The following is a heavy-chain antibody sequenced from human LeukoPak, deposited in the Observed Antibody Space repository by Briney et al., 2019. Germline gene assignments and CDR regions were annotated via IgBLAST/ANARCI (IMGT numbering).Heavy chain of an antibody. CDR2: ISGRDGSI. V-gene: IGHV3-23*01. J-gene: IGHJ4*02. D-gene: IGHD6-13*01. CDR1: GFAVGGYD. CDR3: AKEAAWQQFDY. Sequence: GGSLRLSCVPYGFAVGGYDMSWVRQAPGKGLGWVSGISGRDGSIYYTDYVKGRFTISRDNSKNTLYLQMNSLRADDTATYYCAKEAAWQQFDYWGQGTLVTV.